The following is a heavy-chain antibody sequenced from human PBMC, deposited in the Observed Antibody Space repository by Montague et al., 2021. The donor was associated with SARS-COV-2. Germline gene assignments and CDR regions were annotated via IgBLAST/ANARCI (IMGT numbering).Heavy chain of an antibody. CDR2: IDDRGRT. CDR1: GGSFSGYY. D-gene: IGHD3-10*01. CDR3: ARGGGFRNYFGSGSLHY. J-gene: IGHJ4*02. Sequence: SETLSLTCAVYGGSFSGYYWTWIRQPPGKGLEWIGEIDDRGRTTYNPSLKSRVAISSDTPKNQFSLNLTSVTAADAAVYYCARGGGFRNYFGSGSLHYWGQETLVTVSS. V-gene: IGHV4-34*01.